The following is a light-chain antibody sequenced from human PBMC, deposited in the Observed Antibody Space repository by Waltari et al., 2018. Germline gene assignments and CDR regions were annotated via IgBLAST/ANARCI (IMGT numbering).Light chain of an antibody. CDR1: QSLLYKSNDKNY. J-gene: IGKJ1*01. CDR3: QQYYSRRT. Sequence: DIVMTQSPDSLAVSLGERVTINCKSSQSLLYKSNDKNYLAWYQQKPGQPPKLLFYWASPRHSGVPDRFSGSGSATDFTLTISGLQAEEGAVYYCQQYYSRRTFGQGTRVEMK. CDR2: WAS. V-gene: IGKV4-1*01.